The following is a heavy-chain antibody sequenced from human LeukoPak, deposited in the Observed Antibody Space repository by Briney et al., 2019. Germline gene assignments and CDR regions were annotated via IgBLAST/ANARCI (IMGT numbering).Heavy chain of an antibody. CDR2: ISSSSSYI. Sequence: GGSLRLSCAASGFTFSSYSMNWVRQAPGKGLEWVSSISSSSSYIYYADSVKGQFTISRDNAKNSLYLQMNSLRAEDTAVYYCARVGGQRYYDFWSGSYYFDYWGQGTLVTVSS. D-gene: IGHD3-3*01. CDR1: GFTFSSYS. V-gene: IGHV3-21*04. CDR3: ARVGGQRYYDFWSGSYYFDY. J-gene: IGHJ4*02.